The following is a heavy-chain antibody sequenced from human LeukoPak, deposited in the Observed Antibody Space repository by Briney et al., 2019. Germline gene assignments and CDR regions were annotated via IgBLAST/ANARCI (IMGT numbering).Heavy chain of an antibody. D-gene: IGHD1-26*01. Sequence: GGSLRLSCAASGFTFSSYAMSWVRQAPGKGLEWVANIKEDGSEKYYVDSVKGRFTISRDNAKNSLFLQMNSLRTEDTAVYYCARINSGRHLGDAFDIWGQGTTVTVSS. CDR3: ARINSGRHLGDAFDI. J-gene: IGHJ3*02. CDR1: GFTFSSYA. V-gene: IGHV3-7*01. CDR2: IKEDGSEK.